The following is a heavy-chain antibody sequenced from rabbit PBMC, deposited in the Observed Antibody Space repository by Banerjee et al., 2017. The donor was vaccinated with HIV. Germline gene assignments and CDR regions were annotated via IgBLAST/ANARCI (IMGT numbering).Heavy chain of an antibody. CDR1: GFSFSSSYY. Sequence: QSLEESGGDLVKPEGSLTLTCTASGFSFSSSYYMCWVRQAPGKGLEWIGCIYTGSIGDTYYASWAKGRFTISKTSSTTVALRMTSLTAADTATYLCARTGGNYSYFNLWGPGTLVTVS. J-gene: IGHJ4*01. CDR3: ARTGGNYSYFNL. V-gene: IGHV1S40*01. D-gene: IGHD8-1*01. CDR2: IYTGSIGDT.